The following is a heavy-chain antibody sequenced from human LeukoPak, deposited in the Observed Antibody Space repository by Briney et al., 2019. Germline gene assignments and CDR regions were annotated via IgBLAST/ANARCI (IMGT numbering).Heavy chain of an antibody. CDR1: GPSFSSYS. V-gene: IGHV3-21*01. CDR3: ARDEGSDYYYYYMDV. D-gene: IGHD6-19*01. Sequence: GGSLRLSCAASGPSFSSYSMNWVRQAPGKGLEWVSSISSAGGYIHYADSVKGRFTISRDNAKNSLYLQMNSLRVEDTAIYYCARDEGSDYYYYYMDVWGKGTTVTVSS. CDR2: ISSAGGYI. J-gene: IGHJ6*03.